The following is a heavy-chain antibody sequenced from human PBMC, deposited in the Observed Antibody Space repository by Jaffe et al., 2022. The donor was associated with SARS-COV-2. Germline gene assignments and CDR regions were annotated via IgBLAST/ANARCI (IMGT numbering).Heavy chain of an antibody. CDR1: GFSLSTSGVG. CDR2: IYWDDDK. Sequence: QITLKESGPTLVKPTQTLTLTCTFSGFSLSTSGVGVGWIRQPPGKALEWLALIYWDDDKRYSPSLKSRLTITKDTSKNQVVLTMTNMDPVDTATYYCAHRRGADRGLTFDPWGQGTLVTVSS. CDR3: AHRRGADRGLTFDP. D-gene: IGHD1-26*01. J-gene: IGHJ5*02. V-gene: IGHV2-5*02.